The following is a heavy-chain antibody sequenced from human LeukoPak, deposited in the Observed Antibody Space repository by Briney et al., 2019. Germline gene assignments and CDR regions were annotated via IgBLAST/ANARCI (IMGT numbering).Heavy chain of an antibody. CDR1: GFTFSSYA. V-gene: IGHV3-23*01. J-gene: IGHJ4*02. CDR3: AKNIVEYCSSTSCYRVY. D-gene: IGHD2-2*02. Sequence: GGSLRLSCAASGFTFSSYAMGWVRQAPGKGLEWVSAISGSGGSTYYADSVKGRFTISRDNSKNTLYLQMNSLRAEDTAVYYCAKNIVEYCSSTSCYRVYWGQGTLVTVSS. CDR2: ISGSGGST.